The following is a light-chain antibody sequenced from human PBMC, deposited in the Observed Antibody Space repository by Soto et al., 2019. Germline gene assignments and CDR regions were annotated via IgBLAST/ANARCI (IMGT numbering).Light chain of an antibody. CDR1: SSNIGSNY. CDR3: AAWDDSLSGPV. Sequence: QSALTQPPSASGTPGQRVTISCSGSSSNIGSNYVYWYQQLPGTAPKLLIYRNNQRPSGVPGRFSGSKSGTSASLAISGLRSEDEADYYCAAWDDSLSGPVFGTGTKVTVL. V-gene: IGLV1-47*01. J-gene: IGLJ1*01. CDR2: RNN.